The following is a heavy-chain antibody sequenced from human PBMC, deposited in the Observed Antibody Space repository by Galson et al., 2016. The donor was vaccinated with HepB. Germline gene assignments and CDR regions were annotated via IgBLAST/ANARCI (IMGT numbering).Heavy chain of an antibody. J-gene: IGHJ4*02. D-gene: IGHD1-1*01. Sequence: SLRLSCAASGYIFRTYPMHWVRQAPGKGLEWVAVISSDGSNEWYADSVKGRFTISRDNSQNTLSLQLSSLRPEDTAAYYCAREAERWNDLDYWGQGALVTVSS. CDR3: AREAERWNDLDY. CDR1: GYIFRTYP. CDR2: ISSDGSNE. V-gene: IGHV3-30*04.